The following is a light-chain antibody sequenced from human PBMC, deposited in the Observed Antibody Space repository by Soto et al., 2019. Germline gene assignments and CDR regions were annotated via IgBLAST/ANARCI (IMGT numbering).Light chain of an antibody. J-gene: IGLJ3*02. V-gene: IGLV2-14*01. CDR3: SSYTSSRTPVGV. CDR1: SSDVGGYNY. Sequence: QSALTQPASVSGSPGQSITISCTGTSSDVGGYNYVSWYQQHPGKAPKLMIYDVSNRPSGVSNRFSGSKSGNTASLTISGLQAEDEADYYCSSYTSSRTPVGVFGGGTKLTVL. CDR2: DVS.